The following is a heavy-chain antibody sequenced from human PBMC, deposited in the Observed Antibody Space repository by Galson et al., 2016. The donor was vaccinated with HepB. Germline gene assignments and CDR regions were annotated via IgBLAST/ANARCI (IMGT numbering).Heavy chain of an antibody. CDR3: ARASGPSDM. V-gene: IGHV3-33*01. D-gene: IGHD7-27*01. CDR1: GFIFSDYG. Sequence: SLRLSCAASGFIFSDYGMHWVRQAPGKGLEWVAVIWSDGSNKFYSDSVKGRFTISRDNSENTLYLQMNRLRAEDTALYYCARASGPSDMWGQGTMVTVSS. J-gene: IGHJ3*02. CDR2: IWSDGSNK.